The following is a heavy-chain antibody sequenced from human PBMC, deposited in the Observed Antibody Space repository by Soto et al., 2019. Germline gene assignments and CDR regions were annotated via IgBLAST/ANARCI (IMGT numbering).Heavy chain of an antibody. J-gene: IGHJ5*02. CDR3: NRHLTTPKWFDP. CDR1: GFTFSGSA. CDR2: IRSKANSYAT. Sequence: GGSLRLSCAASGFTFSGSAMHWVRQASGKGLEWVGRIRSKANSYATAYAASVKGRFTISRDDSKNTAYLQMNSLKTEDTAVYYCNRHLTTPKWFDPWGQGTLVTVSS. D-gene: IGHD2-15*01. V-gene: IGHV3-73*01.